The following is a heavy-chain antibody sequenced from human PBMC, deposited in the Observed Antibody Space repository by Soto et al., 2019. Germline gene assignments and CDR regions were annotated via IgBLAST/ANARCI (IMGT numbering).Heavy chain of an antibody. CDR2: INPNSGGT. Sequence: ASVKVSCKASGYTFTGYYMHWVRQAPGQGLEWMGWINPNSGGTNYAQKFQGWVTMTRDTSISTAYMELSRLRSDDTAVYYCARGIVVVPAANPDLYYYYGMDVWGQGTTVTVSS. CDR1: GYTFTGYY. V-gene: IGHV1-2*04. D-gene: IGHD2-2*01. CDR3: ARGIVVVPAANPDLYYYYGMDV. J-gene: IGHJ6*02.